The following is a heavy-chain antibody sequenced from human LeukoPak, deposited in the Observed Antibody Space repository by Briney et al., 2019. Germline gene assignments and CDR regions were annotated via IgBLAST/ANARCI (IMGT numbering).Heavy chain of an antibody. CDR2: ISSSGSSI. Sequence: PGGSLRLSCSAYGFTFSDYYMSWLRQAPGQGLEWVSYISSSGSSIYYAESVTGRLTISRDNAKHSLYLQINSLRAEDTCVYYCARDVGGYYDSSGYSLFDYWGQRTLVTVSS. D-gene: IGHD3-22*01. CDR1: GFTFSDYY. CDR3: ARDVGGYYDSSGYSLFDY. J-gene: IGHJ4*02. V-gene: IGHV3-11*01.